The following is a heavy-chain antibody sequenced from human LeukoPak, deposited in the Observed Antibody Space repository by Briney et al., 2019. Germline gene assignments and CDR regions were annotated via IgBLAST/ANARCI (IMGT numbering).Heavy chain of an antibody. V-gene: IGHV3-23*01. CDR2: ITGSGGST. J-gene: IGHJ3*02. Sequence: PGGSLRLSCAASGFTFSNYGLSWVRQAPGKGLEWVSGITGSGGSTYYADSVKGRFTISRDNSKNTLYLQMNSLRAEDTAVYYCARGSWSGYYRGAFDIWGQGTMVTVSS. CDR3: ARGSWSGYYRGAFDI. D-gene: IGHD3-3*01. CDR1: GFTFSNYG.